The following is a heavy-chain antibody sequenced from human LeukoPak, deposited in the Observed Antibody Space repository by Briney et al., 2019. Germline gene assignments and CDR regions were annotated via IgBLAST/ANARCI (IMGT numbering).Heavy chain of an antibody. Sequence: GGSLRLSCAASGFTFDDYAMHWVRQAPGKGLEWVSGISWNSGSIGYADSVKGRFTISRDNAKNSLYLQMNSLRAEDTALYYCAKVTTVTGELYDAFDICGQGTMVTVSS. J-gene: IGHJ3*02. CDR3: AKVTTVTGELYDAFDI. V-gene: IGHV3-9*01. CDR2: ISWNSGSI. CDR1: GFTFDDYA. D-gene: IGHD4-17*01.